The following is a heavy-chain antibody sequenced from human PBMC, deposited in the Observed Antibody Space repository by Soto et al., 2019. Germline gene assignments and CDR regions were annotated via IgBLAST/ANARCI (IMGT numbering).Heavy chain of an antibody. D-gene: IGHD6-19*01. Sequence: EVQPVESGGGLVQPGGSLRLSCAASGFTFSDTWMFWVRQAPGKGLVWVSRINSDGSVTSYADSVKGRFTISRDNAKNTLYLQMNRLRTEDTAVYYCARNSSGAGDYWGQGTLVTVSS. CDR2: INSDGSVT. CDR1: GFTFSDTW. CDR3: ARNSSGAGDY. J-gene: IGHJ4*02. V-gene: IGHV3-74*01.